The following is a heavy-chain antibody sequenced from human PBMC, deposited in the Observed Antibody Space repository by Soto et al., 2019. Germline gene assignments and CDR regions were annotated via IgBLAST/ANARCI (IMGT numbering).Heavy chain of an antibody. CDR2: INHSGST. CDR3: ARVGRPAYDFWSGYSYYFDY. Sequence: SETLSLTCAVYGGSFSGYYWSWIRQPPGKGLEWIGEINHSGSTNYNPSLKSRVTISVDTSKNQFSLKLSSVTAADTAVYYCARVGRPAYDFWSGYSYYFDYWGRGTLVTVSS. J-gene: IGHJ4*02. CDR1: GGSFSGYY. V-gene: IGHV4-34*01. D-gene: IGHD3-3*01.